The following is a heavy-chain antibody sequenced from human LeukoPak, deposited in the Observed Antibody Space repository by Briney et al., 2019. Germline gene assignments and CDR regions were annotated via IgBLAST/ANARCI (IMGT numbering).Heavy chain of an antibody. Sequence: GGSLRLSCAASGFTFSSYSMNWVRQAPGKGLEWVANIKEDGGEELYVDSVRGRFTISRDNAKDSLYLQMNNLRDEDTAVYYCARDRSYYDSSGYFDYWGQGTLVTVSS. J-gene: IGHJ4*02. D-gene: IGHD3-22*01. V-gene: IGHV3-7*01. CDR3: ARDRSYYDSSGYFDY. CDR2: IKEDGGEE. CDR1: GFTFSSYS.